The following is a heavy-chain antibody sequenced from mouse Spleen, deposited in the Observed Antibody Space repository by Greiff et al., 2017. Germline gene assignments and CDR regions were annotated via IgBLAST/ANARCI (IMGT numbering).Heavy chain of an antibody. Sequence: QVQLQQPGAELVRPGTSVKLSCKASGYTFTSHWMHWVKQRPGQGLEWIGMIHPNSGSTNYNEKFKSKATLTVDKSSSTAYMQLSSLTSEDSAVYYCARDYGSSSYFDYWGQGTTLTVSS. CDR3: ARDYGSSSYFDY. D-gene: IGHD1-1*01. CDR1: GYTFTSHW. V-gene: IGHV1-64*01. CDR2: IHPNSGST. J-gene: IGHJ2*01.